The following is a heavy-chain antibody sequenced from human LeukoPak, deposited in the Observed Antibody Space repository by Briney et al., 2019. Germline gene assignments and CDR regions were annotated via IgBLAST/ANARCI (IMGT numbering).Heavy chain of an antibody. CDR1: GFTFSSYT. CDR2: ISSSSSYI. CDR3: ARDGDTVLTRGYYYYMDV. D-gene: IGHD4-23*01. Sequence: PGGSLRLSCVASGFTFSSYTMNWVRQAPGKGLEWVSSISSSSSYIYYVDSVKGRFTISRDNAKKSLYLQMNSLRAEDTALYYCARDGDTVLTRGYYYYMDVWGKGTTVTVSS. J-gene: IGHJ6*03. V-gene: IGHV3-21*01.